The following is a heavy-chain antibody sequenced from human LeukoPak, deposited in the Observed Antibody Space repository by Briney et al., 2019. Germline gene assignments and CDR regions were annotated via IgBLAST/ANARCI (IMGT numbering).Heavy chain of an antibody. V-gene: IGHV3-7*01. Sequence: GGSLRLSCAASGFTFSSYWMSWVRQAPGKGLEWVANIKQDGSEKYYVDSVKGRFTISRDNAKNSLYLQMNSLRAEDTAVYYCARGRTDYYDSSGYYRAFDPWGQGTLVTVSS. D-gene: IGHD3-22*01. CDR2: IKQDGSEK. J-gene: IGHJ5*02. CDR1: GFTFSSYW. CDR3: ARGRTDYYDSSGYYRAFDP.